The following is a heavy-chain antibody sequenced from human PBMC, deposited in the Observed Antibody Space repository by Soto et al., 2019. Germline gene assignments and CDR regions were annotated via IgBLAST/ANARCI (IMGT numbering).Heavy chain of an antibody. CDR2: IKSKRDGGKT. J-gene: IGHJ4*01. V-gene: IGHV3-15*05. Sequence: EVQLVESGGGLVKPGGSLRLSCAASGFDFSNGWMSWVRQAPGKGLEWVGGIKSKRDGGKTDYAAPGQGRFTITRDYSKNNLFLQKDSLKIEDTAVYYCSTDEWEWGQGALVTVTS. D-gene: IGHD1-26*01. CDR3: STDEWE. CDR1: GFDFSNGW.